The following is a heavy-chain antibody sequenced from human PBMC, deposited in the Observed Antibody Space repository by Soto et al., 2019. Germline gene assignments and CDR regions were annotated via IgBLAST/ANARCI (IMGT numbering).Heavy chain of an antibody. D-gene: IGHD6-19*01. J-gene: IGHJ6*02. CDR1: GYTFTSYG. V-gene: IGHV1-18*01. Sequence: ASVKVSCKASGYTFTSYGISWVRQAPGQGLEWMGWISVYSGKTSYAQKLQDRVTMSTDTSTSTAYMELRSLRSDDTAFYYCARSAMAGDYDYFGIDVWGRGTTVTVSS. CDR3: ARSAMAGDYDYFGIDV. CDR2: ISVYSGKT.